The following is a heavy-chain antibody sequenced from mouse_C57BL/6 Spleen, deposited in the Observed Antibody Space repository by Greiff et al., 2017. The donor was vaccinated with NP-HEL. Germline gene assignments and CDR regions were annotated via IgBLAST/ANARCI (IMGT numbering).Heavy chain of an antibody. CDR2: IDPSDSYT. CDR3: AREGDYYGSSYDY. D-gene: IGHD1-1*01. Sequence: QVQLQQPGAELVRPGTSVKLSCKASGYTFTSYWMHWVKQRPGQGLEWIGVIDPSDSYTNYNQKFKGKATLTVDTSSSTAYMQLSSLTSEDSAVYYCAREGDYYGSSYDYWGQGTTLTVSS. V-gene: IGHV1-59*01. J-gene: IGHJ2*01. CDR1: GYTFTSYW.